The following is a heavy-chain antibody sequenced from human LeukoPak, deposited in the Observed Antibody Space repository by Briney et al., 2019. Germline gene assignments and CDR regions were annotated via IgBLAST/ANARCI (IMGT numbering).Heavy chain of an antibody. J-gene: IGHJ5*02. V-gene: IGHV4-39*01. D-gene: IGHD6-13*01. CDR2: IYYSGST. CDR1: GGSISSYY. CDR3: AGPGSSRYGFDP. Sequence: SETLSLTCTVSGGSISSYYWGWLRQPPGKGLEWIGSIYYSGSTHYNPSLKSRVTVSLDTSKNQFSLKLSSVTAADTAVYYCAGPGSSRYGFDPWGQGTLVTVSS.